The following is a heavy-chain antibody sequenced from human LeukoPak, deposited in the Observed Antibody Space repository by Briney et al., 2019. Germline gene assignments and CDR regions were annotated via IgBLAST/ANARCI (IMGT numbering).Heavy chain of an antibody. CDR3: ARDRGWPDAFDI. CDR1: GGSISSSNW. CDR2: IYHSGST. V-gene: IGHV4-4*02. D-gene: IGHD6-19*01. J-gene: IGHJ3*02. Sequence: PSGTLSLTCAVSGGSISSSNWWSWVRQPPGKGLEWIGEIYHSGSTNYNPSLKSRVTISVDTSKNQFSLKLSSVTAADTAVYYCARDRGWPDAFDIWGQGTMVTVSS.